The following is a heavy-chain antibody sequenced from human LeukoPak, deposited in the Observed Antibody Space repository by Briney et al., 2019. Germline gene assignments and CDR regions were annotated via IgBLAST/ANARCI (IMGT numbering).Heavy chain of an antibody. V-gene: IGHV4-59*01. J-gene: IGHJ4*02. CDR2: IYYSGGT. CDR1: GGSFSGYY. Sequence: SETLSLTCAVYGGSFSGYYWSWIRQPPGKGLEWIGYIYYSGGTNYDPSLKSRVTISVDTSKNQFSLKLSSVNAADTAVYYCARCDRYGGNTEFLFDYWGQGTLVTVSS. CDR3: ARCDRYGGNTEFLFDY. D-gene: IGHD4-23*01.